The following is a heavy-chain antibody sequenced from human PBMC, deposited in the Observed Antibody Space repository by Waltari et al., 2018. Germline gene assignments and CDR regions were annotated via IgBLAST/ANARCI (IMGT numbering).Heavy chain of an antibody. D-gene: IGHD1-26*01. Sequence: EVRLVESGGGLVQPGGSLRLSCAAYGFAFANYGMSWVRQAPGKGLECVSSISGSGGTTYYADSVKGRFTMSKDNSKNTLFLQMNSLRVDDTADYYCAKSSGSYYEVFDYWGRGTLVTVSS. CDR2: ISGSGGTT. V-gene: IGHV3-23*04. CDR1: GFAFANYG. J-gene: IGHJ4*02. CDR3: AKSSGSYYEVFDY.